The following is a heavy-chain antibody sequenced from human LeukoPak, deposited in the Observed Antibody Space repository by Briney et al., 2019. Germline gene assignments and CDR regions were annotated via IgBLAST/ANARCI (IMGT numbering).Heavy chain of an antibody. D-gene: IGHD4-17*01. J-gene: IGHJ5*02. Sequence: PGGSLRLSCAASGFTFSSYEMNWVRQAPGKGLEWVSYISSSGSTIYYADSVKGRFTISRDNAKNSLYLQMNSLRAEDTALYYCARETTVTTFWFDPWGQGTLVTVSS. V-gene: IGHV3-48*03. CDR3: ARETTVTTFWFDP. CDR2: ISSSGSTI. CDR1: GFTFSSYE.